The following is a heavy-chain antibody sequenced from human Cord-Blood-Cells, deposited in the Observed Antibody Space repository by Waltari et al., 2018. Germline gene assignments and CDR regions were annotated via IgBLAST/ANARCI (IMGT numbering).Heavy chain of an antibody. D-gene: IGHD7-27*01. CDR2: NTYDGRNK. CDR1: GFTFSSYG. V-gene: IGHV3-30*18. CDR3: AKDRTGDGWFDP. J-gene: IGHJ5*02. Sequence: QVQLVESGGGVVQPGRSLRLSCAASGFTFSSYGMHWVRQAPGKGLGWVAVNTYDGRNKYYADSVKGRFTISRDNSKNTLYLQMNSLRAEDTAVYYCAKDRTGDGWFDPWGQGTLVTVSS.